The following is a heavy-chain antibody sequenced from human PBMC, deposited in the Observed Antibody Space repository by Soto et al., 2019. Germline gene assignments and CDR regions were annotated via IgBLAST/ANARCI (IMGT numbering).Heavy chain of an antibody. J-gene: IGHJ6*02. CDR2: ISYDGSNK. Sequence: GGSLRLSCAASGFTFSSYAMHWVRQAPGKGLEWVAVISYDGSNKYYVDSVKGRFTISRDNSKNTLYLQMNSLKAEDTAVYYCARGVSSTYYDFWSGPWVLFKLGGMDVWGQGTTVTVSS. CDR1: GFTFSSYA. D-gene: IGHD3-3*01. CDR3: ARGVSSTYYDFWSGPWVLFKLGGMDV. V-gene: IGHV3-30-3*01.